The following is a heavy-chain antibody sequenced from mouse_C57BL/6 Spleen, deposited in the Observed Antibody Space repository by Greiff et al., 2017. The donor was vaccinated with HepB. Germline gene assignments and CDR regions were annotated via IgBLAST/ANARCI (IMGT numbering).Heavy chain of an antibody. CDR1: GYTFTSYW. CDR2: IYPGSGST. CDR3: ARGEDCDAMDY. J-gene: IGHJ4*01. V-gene: IGHV1-55*01. Sequence: QVQLQQPGAELVKPGASVKMSCKASGYTFTSYWITWVKQRPGQGLEWIGDIYPGSGSTNYNEKFKSKATLTVDTSSSTAYMQLSSLTSEDYAVYCCARGEDCDAMDYWGQGTSVTVSS.